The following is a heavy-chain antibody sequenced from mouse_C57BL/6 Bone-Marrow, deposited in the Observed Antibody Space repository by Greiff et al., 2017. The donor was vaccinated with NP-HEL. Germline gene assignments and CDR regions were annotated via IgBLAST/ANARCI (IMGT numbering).Heavy chain of an antibody. CDR3: VPYYYGSSWSLFAY. J-gene: IGHJ3*01. CDR2: ISSGSSTI. CDR1: GFTFSDYG. V-gene: IGHV5-17*01. D-gene: IGHD1-1*01. Sequence: EVNLVESGGGLVKPGGSLKLSCAASGFTFSDYGMHWVRQAPEKGLEWVAYISSGSSTIYYADTVKGRFTISRDNAKNTLFLQMTSLRYEDTAMYYCVPYYYGSSWSLFAYWGQGTLVTVSA.